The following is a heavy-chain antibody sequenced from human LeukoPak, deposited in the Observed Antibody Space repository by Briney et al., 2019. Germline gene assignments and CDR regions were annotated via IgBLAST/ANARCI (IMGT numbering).Heavy chain of an antibody. Sequence: ASVKVSCKASGYTFTGYYMHWVRQAPGQGLEWMGWINPSSGSPSYAQKFQGRVTMTRDMSTSTVYMELSSLRSEDTAVYYCARERYRDSSPQDFDYWGQGTLVTVSS. V-gene: IGHV1-46*01. CDR3: ARERYRDSSPQDFDY. D-gene: IGHD6-13*01. CDR2: INPSSGSP. CDR1: GYTFTGYY. J-gene: IGHJ4*02.